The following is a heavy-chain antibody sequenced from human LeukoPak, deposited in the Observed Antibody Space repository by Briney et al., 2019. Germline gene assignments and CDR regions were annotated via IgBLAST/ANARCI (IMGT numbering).Heavy chain of an antibody. CDR1: GGTFSSYA. CDR3: ATTRYNYYDSSGYPNPLQPLYFDY. D-gene: IGHD3-22*01. V-gene: IGHV1-69*04. Sequence: GASVKVSCKASGGTFSSYAISWVRQAPGQGLEWMGRIIPILGIANYAQKFQGRVTMTEDTSSDTAYMELSSLRSEDTAVYYCATTRYNYYDSSGYPNPLQPLYFDYWGQGTLVTVSS. CDR2: IIPILGIA. J-gene: IGHJ4*02.